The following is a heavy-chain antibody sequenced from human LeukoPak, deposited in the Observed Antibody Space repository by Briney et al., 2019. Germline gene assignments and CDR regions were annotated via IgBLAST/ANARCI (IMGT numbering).Heavy chain of an antibody. CDR2: IKETTYGGTT. Sequence: GGSLRLSCLGSGFTFTTDWMSWVRQAPGKGLEWVGRIKETTYGGTTYYAAPVRGRFTISRDDSKNTLYLQMDNLRVEDTGVYFCSTDGNYWGQGTLVVVS. J-gene: IGHJ4*02. CDR1: GFTFTTDW. D-gene: IGHD1-14*01. V-gene: IGHV3-15*01. CDR3: STDGNY.